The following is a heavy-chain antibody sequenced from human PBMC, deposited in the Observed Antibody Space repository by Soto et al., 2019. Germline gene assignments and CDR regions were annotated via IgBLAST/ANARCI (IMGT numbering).Heavy chain of an antibody. V-gene: IGHV2-26*03. CDR1: GFSLTTGRMG. CDR3: ARLVADSSWYYYGLDV. D-gene: IGHD3-10*01. J-gene: IGHJ6*02. CDR2: IFSNNER. Sequence: QVTLKESGPVLVKATETLTLTCSISGFSLTTGRMGVSWIRQPPGKALEWLAHIFSNNERSYTTSLQHRFSISADNSRRQVVLTMTDVGPVDAATYFCARLVADSSWYYYGLDVWGQGASVTVS.